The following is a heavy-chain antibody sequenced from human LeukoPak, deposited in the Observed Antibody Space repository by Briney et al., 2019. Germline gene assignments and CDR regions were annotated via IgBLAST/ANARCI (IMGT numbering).Heavy chain of an antibody. CDR1: GFTFGDYA. CDR3: ARAQTMLRGFYDAFDI. J-gene: IGHJ3*02. Sequence: GGSLRLSCAASGFTFGDYAMHWVRQAPGKRLEWVSLIGGGGSGTYYADSVKGRFTISRDNAKNSLYLQMNSLRAEDTALYYCARAQTMLRGFYDAFDIWGQGTMVTVSS. CDR2: IGGGGSGT. V-gene: IGHV3-43*02. D-gene: IGHD3-10*01.